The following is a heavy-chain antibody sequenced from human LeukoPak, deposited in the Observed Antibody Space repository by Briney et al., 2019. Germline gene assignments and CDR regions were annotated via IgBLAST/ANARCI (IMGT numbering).Heavy chain of an antibody. CDR2: IKQDGSEK. CDR3: ARSGDDEIVVVPAAMPGESDYYMDV. J-gene: IGHJ6*03. V-gene: IGHV3-7*01. CDR1: GFTFSSYW. Sequence: GGSLRLSCAASGFTFSSYWMTWVRQAPGKGLEWVANIKQDGSEKYYVGSVKGRFTISRDNAKKSLYLQMNSLRAEDTAAYYCARSGDDEIVVVPAAMPGESDYYMDVWGKGTTVTVSS. D-gene: IGHD2-2*01.